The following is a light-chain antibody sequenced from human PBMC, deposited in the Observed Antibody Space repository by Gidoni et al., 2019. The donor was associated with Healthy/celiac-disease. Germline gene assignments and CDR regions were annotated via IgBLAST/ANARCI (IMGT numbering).Light chain of an antibody. J-gene: IGKJ1*01. CDR3: MQALQTPRT. Sequence: DIVRTQSPLSLPVTPGEPASISCRSSQSLLHSNGYNYLDWYLQKPGQSPQLLIYLVSNRASGVPDRFSGRGSGTDFTLKISRVEAEDVGVYYCMQALQTPRTFGQGTKVEIK. V-gene: IGKV2-28*01. CDR2: LVS. CDR1: QSLLHSNGYNY.